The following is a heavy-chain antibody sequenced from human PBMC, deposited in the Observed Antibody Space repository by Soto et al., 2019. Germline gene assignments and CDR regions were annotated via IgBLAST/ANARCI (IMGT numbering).Heavy chain of an antibody. CDR2: VSAYNGNT. Sequence: QVQLVQSGAEVKKPGASVKVACKASGYTFTSYGSSWVRQAPGQGLEGMGWVSAYNGNTNYAEKLQGRVTMTTDTSTSTAYMELRSLRSDDTAVYHCARDFQRTSCYSWGQGTLVTVSS. CDR1: GYTFTSYG. D-gene: IGHD2-2*02. V-gene: IGHV1-18*01. CDR3: ARDFQRTSCYS. J-gene: IGHJ4*02.